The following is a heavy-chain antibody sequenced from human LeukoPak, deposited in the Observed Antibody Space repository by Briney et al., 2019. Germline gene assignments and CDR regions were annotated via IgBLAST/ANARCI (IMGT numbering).Heavy chain of an antibody. D-gene: IGHD4-11*01. CDR3: ARATLSGFGRITVTTNPFDY. Sequence: ASVKVSCKASGYTFTSYDINWVRQATGQGLEWMGWMNPNSGNTGYAQKFQGRVTITRNTSISTAYMELSSLRSVDTAVYYCARATLSGFGRITVTTNPFDYWGQGTLVTVSS. CDR1: GYTFTSYD. CDR2: MNPNSGNT. J-gene: IGHJ4*02. V-gene: IGHV1-8*03.